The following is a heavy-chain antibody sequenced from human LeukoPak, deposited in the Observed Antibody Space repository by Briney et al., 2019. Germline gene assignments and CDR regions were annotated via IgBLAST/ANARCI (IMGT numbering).Heavy chain of an antibody. V-gene: IGHV4-38-2*02. CDR1: GYSISSGFY. J-gene: IGHJ4*02. CDR3: ARGDIVVVPAAIQPFDY. Sequence: KSSETLSLTCSVSGYSISSGFYWSWIRQPPGKGLEWIGSIYYSGSTYYNPSLKSRVTISVDTSKNQFSLKLSSVTAADTAVYYCARGDIVVVPAAIQPFDYWGQGTLVTVSS. CDR2: IYYSGST. D-gene: IGHD2-2*01.